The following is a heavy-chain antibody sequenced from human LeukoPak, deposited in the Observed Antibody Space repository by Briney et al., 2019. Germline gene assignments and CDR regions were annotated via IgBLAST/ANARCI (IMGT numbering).Heavy chain of an antibody. J-gene: IGHJ4*02. CDR3: VSSYGGYVLDY. V-gene: IGHV4-59*01. D-gene: IGHD5-12*01. CDR2: VYHSGSI. Sequence: PSETLSLTCTVSGGSISSYSWNWIRQSPGKGLEWIGRVYHSGSINYNPSLKSRVTISVDTSKNQFSLNLSSVTAADTAVYYCVSSYGGYVLDYWGQGTLVTVSS. CDR1: GGSISSYS.